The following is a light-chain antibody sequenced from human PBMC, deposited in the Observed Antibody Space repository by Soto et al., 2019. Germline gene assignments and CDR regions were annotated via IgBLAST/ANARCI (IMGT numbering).Light chain of an antibody. CDR1: QSISSW. V-gene: IGKV1-5*01. J-gene: IGKJ4*01. CDR3: QQYNSYSLT. Sequence: DIQMTKSPSTLSASVGDRVTITCRASQSISSWLAWYQQKPGKAPKLLIYDASSWESGVPSRFSGSGSGTEITLTISSLQPDDFATDYCQQYNSYSLTFGGGTKV. CDR2: DAS.